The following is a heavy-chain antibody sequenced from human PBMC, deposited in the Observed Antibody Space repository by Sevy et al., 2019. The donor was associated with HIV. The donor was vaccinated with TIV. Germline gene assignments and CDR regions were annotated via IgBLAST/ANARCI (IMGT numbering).Heavy chain of an antibody. CDR3: AKTVGIRMIGLFTTGNGLDV. Sequence: SETLSLTCAVYGGSFNDYYWSWIRQSPGTGLDWIGEIYHSGSVNYNPSLNSRVTISVDTSKNQFSLKLTSMSDADTAVYYCAKTVGIRMIGLFTTGNGLDVWGQRTTVTVSS. CDR1: GGSFNDYY. D-gene: IGHD3-22*01. CDR2: IYHSGSV. J-gene: IGHJ6*02. V-gene: IGHV4-34*01.